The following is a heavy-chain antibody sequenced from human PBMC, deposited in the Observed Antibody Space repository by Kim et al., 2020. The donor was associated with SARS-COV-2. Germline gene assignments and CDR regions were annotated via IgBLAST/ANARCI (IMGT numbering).Heavy chain of an antibody. D-gene: IGHD3-16*01. J-gene: IGHJ4*02. CDR1: GYTFTNYA. CDR3: ARNLGRGTVHFDY. Sequence: ASVKVSCKTSGYTFTNYAMHWVRQAPGQRLEWMGWINAGNGNTRYSQMFQDRVTITRDTSASTAYMELSSLTSEDTAVYYCARNLGRGTVHFDYWGQGTLVTVSS. CDR2: INAGNGNT. V-gene: IGHV1-3*01.